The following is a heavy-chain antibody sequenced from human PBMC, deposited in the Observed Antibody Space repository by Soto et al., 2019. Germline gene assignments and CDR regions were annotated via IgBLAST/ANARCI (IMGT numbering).Heavy chain of an antibody. J-gene: IGHJ4*02. CDR1: GGSISSYY. D-gene: IGHD5-18*01. CDR2: IYYSGST. Sequence: QVQLQESGPGLVKPSETLSLTCTVSGGSISSYYWSWIRQPPGKGLEWIGYIYYSGSTNYNPSLKSRVNISVDTSKNQFPLKLSSVTAADTAVYYCAQTAWGDTAMVDYWGQGTLVTVSS. V-gene: IGHV4-59*08. CDR3: AQTAWGDTAMVDY.